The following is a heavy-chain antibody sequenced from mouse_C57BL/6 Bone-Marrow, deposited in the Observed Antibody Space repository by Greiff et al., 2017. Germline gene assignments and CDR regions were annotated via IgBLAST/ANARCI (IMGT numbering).Heavy chain of an antibody. CDR1: GYTFTSYG. D-gene: IGHD4-1*01. CDR3: ARCWASYYFDY. Sequence: QVQLKESGAELARPGASVKLSCKASGYTFTSYGISWVKQRTGQGLEWIGEIYPRSGNTYYNEKFKGKATLTADNSSSTAYMELRSLTSEDSAVYFCARCWASYYFDYWGQGTTLTVSS. V-gene: IGHV1-81*01. CDR2: IYPRSGNT. J-gene: IGHJ2*01.